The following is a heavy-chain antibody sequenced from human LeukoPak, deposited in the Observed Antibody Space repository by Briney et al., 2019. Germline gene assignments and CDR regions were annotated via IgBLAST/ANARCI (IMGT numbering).Heavy chain of an antibody. D-gene: IGHD3-10*01. CDR3: AKSTSFTMVRGATDY. V-gene: IGHV3-23*01. J-gene: IGHJ4*02. Sequence: GSLRLSCAASGFTFSTYALSWVRQAPGKGLEWVSGISGSGGSTYYADSVKGRFTISRDNSKNTLYLQMNSLRAEDTAVYYCAKSTSFTMVRGATDYWGQGTLVTVSS. CDR2: ISGSGGST. CDR1: GFTFSTYA.